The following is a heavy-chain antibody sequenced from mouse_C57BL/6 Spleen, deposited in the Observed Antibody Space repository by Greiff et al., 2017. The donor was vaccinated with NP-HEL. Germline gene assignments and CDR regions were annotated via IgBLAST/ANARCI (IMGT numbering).Heavy chain of an antibody. CDR2: INPYNGGT. J-gene: IGHJ4*01. CDR3: ARGGDYDETPYAMDY. CDR1: GYTFTDYY. D-gene: IGHD2-4*01. Sequence: EVKLMESGPVLVKPGASVKMSCKASGYTFTDYYMNWVKQSHGKSLEWIGVINPYNGGTSYNQKFKGKATLTVDKSSSTAYMELNSLTSEDSAVYYCARGGDYDETPYAMDYWGQGTSVTVSS. V-gene: IGHV1-19*01.